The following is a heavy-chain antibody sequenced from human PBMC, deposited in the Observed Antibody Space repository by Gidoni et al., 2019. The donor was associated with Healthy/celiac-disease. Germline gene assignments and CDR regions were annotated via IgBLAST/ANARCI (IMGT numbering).Heavy chain of an antibody. CDR3: ARGSPRRDKRSNWYFDL. D-gene: IGHD6-6*01. V-gene: IGHV3-33*01. J-gene: IGHJ2*01. CDR1: GFTFSSYG. CDR2: IWYDGSNK. Sequence: QVQLVESGGGVVQPGRSLRLSCAASGFTFSSYGMHWVRQAPGKGLEWVAVIWYDGSNKYYADSVKGRFTISRDNSKNTLYLQMNSLRAEDTAVYYCARGSPRRDKRSNWYFDLWGRGTLVTVSS.